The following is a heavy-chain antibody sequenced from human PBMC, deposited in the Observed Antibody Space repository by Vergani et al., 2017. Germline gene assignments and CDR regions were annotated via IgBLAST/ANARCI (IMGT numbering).Heavy chain of an antibody. CDR2: ISGSGGST. Sequence: EVQLLESGGGLVQPGGSLRLSCAASGFTFSSYAMSWVRQAPGKGLEWVSAISGSGGSTDYAASVKGRFTISRDNSKNTLYLQMNSLRAEDTAVYYCAKWASCSSTSCYTYYYYMDVWGKGTTVTVSS. D-gene: IGHD2-2*02. J-gene: IGHJ6*03. V-gene: IGHV3-23*01. CDR1: GFTFSSYA. CDR3: AKWASCSSTSCYTYYYYMDV.